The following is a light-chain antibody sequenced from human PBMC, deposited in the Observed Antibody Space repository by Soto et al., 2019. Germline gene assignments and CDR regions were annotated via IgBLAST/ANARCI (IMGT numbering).Light chain of an antibody. Sequence: QSALTQPASVSGSPGPPFPFPCTGTGIDLGGYNYVSWYQHHPGKAPKPMIYAAGNRPSGVSKPLSGSKSGNTASLTISGLQAEDEADYYCSSYTSSSPLVFGGGTKLTVL. V-gene: IGLV2-14*01. CDR2: AAG. CDR1: GIDLGGYNY. CDR3: SSYTSSSPLV. J-gene: IGLJ3*02.